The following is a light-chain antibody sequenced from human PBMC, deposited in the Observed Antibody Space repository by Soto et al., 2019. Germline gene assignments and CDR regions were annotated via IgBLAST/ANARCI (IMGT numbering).Light chain of an antibody. CDR2: DVS. J-gene: IGLJ1*01. V-gene: IGLV2-8*01. CDR1: SSDVGVYNS. Sequence: QSALTQPPSASGSPGQSVTISCTGTSSDVGVYNSVSWYQQHPAQAPKLMIYDVSKRPSGVPDRFSGSKSGNTASLTVSGLQAEDEADCYCSSYAGTHIVFGTGTKVTVL. CDR3: SSYAGTHIV.